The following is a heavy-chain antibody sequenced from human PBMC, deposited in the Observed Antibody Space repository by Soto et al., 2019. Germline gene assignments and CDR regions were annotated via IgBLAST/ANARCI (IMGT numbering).Heavy chain of an antibody. CDR2: IYYSGST. J-gene: IGHJ6*02. CDR3: ARYCSATKCHDNAMDV. D-gene: IGHD2-15*01. V-gene: IGHV4-31*03. Sequence: QVQLQESGPGLVKPSETLSLMCTVSGDSISSGGYYWSWIRQHPGKGLEWIGYIYYSGSTYYSTSLKSRVSISVDTSKNQFSLRLTSVSAADAAVYYCARYCSATKCHDNAMDVWGQGTTVTVSS. CDR1: GDSISSGGYY.